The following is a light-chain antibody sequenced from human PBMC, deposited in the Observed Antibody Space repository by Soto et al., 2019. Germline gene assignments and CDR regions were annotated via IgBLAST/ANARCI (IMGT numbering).Light chain of an antibody. V-gene: IGKV1-5*03. J-gene: IGKJ1*01. CDR1: QSIDSW. Sequence: DIQMTQSPSTLSASIGDRVTITCRASQSIDSWLAWYQQKPGKAPKLLIYKASSLPTGVPSRFSGSGTGTEFPLTISILQPYHFATSYCQHYNTYSRTVGQGIKVEV. CDR2: KAS. CDR3: QHYNTYSRT.